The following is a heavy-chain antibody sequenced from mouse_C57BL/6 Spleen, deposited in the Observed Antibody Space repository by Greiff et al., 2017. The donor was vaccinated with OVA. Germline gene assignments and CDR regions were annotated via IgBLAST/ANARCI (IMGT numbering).Heavy chain of an antibody. CDR1: GYTFTSYW. Sequence: QVQLQQPGAELVKPGASVKMSCKASGYTFTSYWITWVKQRPGQGLEWIGDIYPGSGSTNYNEKFKSKATLTVDTSSSTAYMQLSSLTSEDSVVYYCARITTVVAHFDYWGQGTTLTVSS. V-gene: IGHV1-55*01. CDR2: IYPGSGST. CDR3: ARITTVVAHFDY. D-gene: IGHD1-1*01. J-gene: IGHJ2*01.